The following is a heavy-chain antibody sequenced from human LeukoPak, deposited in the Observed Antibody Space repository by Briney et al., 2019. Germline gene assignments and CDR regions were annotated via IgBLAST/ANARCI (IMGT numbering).Heavy chain of an antibody. V-gene: IGHV4-34*01. J-gene: IGHJ4*02. Sequence: SETLSLTXAVYGGSFSGYYWSWIRQPPGKGLEWIGEINHSGSTNYNPSLKSRVTISVDTSKNQSSLKLSSVTAADTAVYYCARGRGYNSFDYWGQGTLVTVSS. D-gene: IGHD5-24*01. CDR2: INHSGST. CDR1: GGSFSGYY. CDR3: ARGRGYNSFDY.